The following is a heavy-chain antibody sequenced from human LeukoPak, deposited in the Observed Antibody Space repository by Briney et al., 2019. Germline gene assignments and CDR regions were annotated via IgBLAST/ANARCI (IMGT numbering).Heavy chain of an antibody. CDR1: GFTFSDYS. CDR2: INPNSGGT. CDR3: ARDQGYDWNSLDY. D-gene: IGHD1-1*01. J-gene: IGHJ4*02. Sequence: GGSLRLSCAASGFTFSDYSMHWVRQAPGQGLEWMGWINPNSGGTNYAQKFQGRVTMTRDTSISTAYMELRSLRSDDTAVYYCARDQGYDWNSLDYWGQGTLVTVSS. V-gene: IGHV1-2*02.